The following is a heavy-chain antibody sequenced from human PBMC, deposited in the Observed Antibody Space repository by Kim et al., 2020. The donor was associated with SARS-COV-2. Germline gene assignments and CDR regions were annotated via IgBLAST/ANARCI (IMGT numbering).Heavy chain of an antibody. CDR3: ARQATRAAMTPLWFGDPFEMDV. Sequence: ASVKVSCKASGYTFTSYDINWVRQATGQGLEWMGWMNPNSGNTGYAQKFQGRVTMTRNTSISTAYMELSSLRSEDTAVYYCARQATRAAMTPLWFGDPFEMDVWGQGTTVTVSS. CDR1: GYTFTSYD. V-gene: IGHV1-8*01. D-gene: IGHD3-10*01. J-gene: IGHJ6*02. CDR2: MNPNSGNT.